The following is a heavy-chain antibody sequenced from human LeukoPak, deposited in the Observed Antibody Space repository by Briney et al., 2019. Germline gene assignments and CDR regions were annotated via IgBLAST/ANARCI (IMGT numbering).Heavy chain of an antibody. V-gene: IGHV5-51*01. J-gene: IGHJ4*02. Sequence: GESLKISCQGSGYSFTSYWIGWVRQMPGKGLGWMGIIYPGDSDTRYSPSFQAQVTISADKSISTAYLQWSSLKASDTAMYYCARLGGHYGFLGDYWGQGTLVTVSS. CDR1: GYSFTSYW. CDR2: IYPGDSDT. D-gene: IGHD4-17*01. CDR3: ARLGGHYGFLGDY.